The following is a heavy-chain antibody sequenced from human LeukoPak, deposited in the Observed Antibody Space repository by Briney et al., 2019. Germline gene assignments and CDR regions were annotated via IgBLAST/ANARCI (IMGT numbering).Heavy chain of an antibody. V-gene: IGHV3-23*01. CDR1: GFTFSSYA. J-gene: IGHJ4*02. CDR2: ISGSGGST. D-gene: IGHD6-13*01. Sequence: GGSLRLSCAASGFTFSSYAMSWVRQAPGKGLEWVSAISGSGGSTYYADSVKGRFTISRDNSKNTLYLQMNSLRAEDTAVNYCAKRNSSSWGGFDYWGQGTLVTVSS. CDR3: AKRNSSSWGGFDY.